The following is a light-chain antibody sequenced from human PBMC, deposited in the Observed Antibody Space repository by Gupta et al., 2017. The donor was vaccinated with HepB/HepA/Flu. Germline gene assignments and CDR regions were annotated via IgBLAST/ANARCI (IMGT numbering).Light chain of an antibody. CDR3: QQRSNRGVT. J-gene: IGKJ4*01. Sequence: EFVWPQSPATLSLSPGERATLSCRASQSISVYLAWYQQKPGQAPRLLIYDASNRATGIPARFSGSGSGTDFTLTISSLEPEDFAVYYCQQRSNRGVTFGGGTKVEIK. V-gene: IGKV3-11*01. CDR1: QSISVY. CDR2: DAS.